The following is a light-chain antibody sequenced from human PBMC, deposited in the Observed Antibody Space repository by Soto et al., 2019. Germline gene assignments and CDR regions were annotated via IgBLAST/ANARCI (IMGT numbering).Light chain of an antibody. Sequence: EIVSTQSPATLSLSPGERDTLSCRASQSVSSYLAWYQQKPGQAPRLLIYDASNRATGIPARFSGSGSGTDFTLTISSLEPEDFAVYYCQQRSNWPYTFGQGTKVDIK. CDR2: DAS. J-gene: IGKJ2*01. V-gene: IGKV3-11*01. CDR1: QSVSSY. CDR3: QQRSNWPYT.